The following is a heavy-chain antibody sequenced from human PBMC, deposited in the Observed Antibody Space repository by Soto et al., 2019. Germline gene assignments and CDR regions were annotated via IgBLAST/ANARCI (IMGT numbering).Heavy chain of an antibody. CDR2: IYYTGST. CDR1: GGSISNYY. Sequence: QVQLQESGPGLVKPSETLSLTCTVSGGSISNYYWSWIRQPPGKGLEWIGYIYYTGSTNYNPSLKSRVTISVDTSENQFSLRLSSVTAADTAIYYCARGRRWLDYWGQGTLVTVSS. V-gene: IGHV4-59*01. J-gene: IGHJ4*02. D-gene: IGHD6-19*01. CDR3: ARGRRWLDY.